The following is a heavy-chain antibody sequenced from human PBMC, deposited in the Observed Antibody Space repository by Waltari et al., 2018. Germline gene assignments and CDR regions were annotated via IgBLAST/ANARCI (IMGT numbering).Heavy chain of an antibody. J-gene: IGHJ6*02. CDR2: IYHSGST. CDR1: GASISSSHW. CDR3: ARDEVVAVAGYYYYGMDV. Sequence: QVQLQESGPGLVKPSGTLSLTCAVSGASISSSHWWSWVRQHPGNGLEWNGEIYHSGSTNYNPGRKSRVTISGDKAKNQLSLKLSSVTAADTAVYYCARDEVVAVAGYYYYGMDVWGQGTTVTVSS. V-gene: IGHV4-4*02. D-gene: IGHD6-19*01.